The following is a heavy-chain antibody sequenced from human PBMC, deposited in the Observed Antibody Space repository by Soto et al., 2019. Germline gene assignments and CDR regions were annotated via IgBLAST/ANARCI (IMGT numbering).Heavy chain of an antibody. Sequence: GGSLRLSCAASGFTFSSYGMHWVRQAPGKGLEWVAVISYDGSNKYYADSVKGRFTISRDNSKNTLYLQMNSLRAEDTAVYYCAKAWGGRGYSGYVRLRTFDYWGQGTLVTVSS. D-gene: IGHD5-12*01. CDR3: AKAWGGRGYSGYVRLRTFDY. J-gene: IGHJ4*02. V-gene: IGHV3-30*18. CDR2: ISYDGSNK. CDR1: GFTFSSYG.